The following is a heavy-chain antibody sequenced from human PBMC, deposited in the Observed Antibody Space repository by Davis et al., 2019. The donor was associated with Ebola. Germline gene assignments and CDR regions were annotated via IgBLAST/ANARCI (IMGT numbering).Heavy chain of an antibody. Sequence: PSETLSLTCTVSGGSISSSSYYWGWIRQPPGKGLEWIGSIYYSGSTYYNPSLKSRVTISVDTSKNQFSLKLSSVTAADTAVYYCASTVTKQDFDYWGQGTLVTVSS. CDR1: GGSISSSSYY. D-gene: IGHD4-17*01. CDR3: ASTVTKQDFDY. V-gene: IGHV4-39*07. J-gene: IGHJ4*02. CDR2: IYYSGST.